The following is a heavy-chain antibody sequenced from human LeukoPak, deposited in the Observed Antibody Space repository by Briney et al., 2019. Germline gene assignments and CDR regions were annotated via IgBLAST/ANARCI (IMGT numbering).Heavy chain of an antibody. J-gene: IGHJ4*02. V-gene: IGHV5-51*01. Sequence: GESLKISCKGSGYSFTSYWIGWVRQMPGKGLEWMGIIYPGDSDTRYNPSFQGQVTISADKSISTAYLQWSSLKASDTAMYYCARAHYDILTGYYFDYWGQGTLVTVSS. CDR3: ARAHYDILTGYYFDY. CDR2: IYPGDSDT. CDR1: GYSFTSYW. D-gene: IGHD3-9*01.